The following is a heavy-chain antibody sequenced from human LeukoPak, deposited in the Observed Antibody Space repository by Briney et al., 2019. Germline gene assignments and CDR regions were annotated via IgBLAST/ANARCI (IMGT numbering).Heavy chain of an antibody. D-gene: IGHD3-10*01. J-gene: IGHJ4*02. CDR1: GFTFSTYA. V-gene: IGHV3-23*01. CDR2: VTSDGRWT. CDR3: AKGTSRFGED. Sequence: PGGSLRLSCAASGFTFSTYAMTWVRQAPGKGLEWVAAVTSDGRWTNYADSVKGRFTVSRDNSKDTLFMQMSSLRAEDTAVYYCAKGTSRFGEDWGLGTLVTVSS.